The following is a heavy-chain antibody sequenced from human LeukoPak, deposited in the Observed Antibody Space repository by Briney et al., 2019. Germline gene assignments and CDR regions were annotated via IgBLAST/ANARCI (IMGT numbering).Heavy chain of an antibody. CDR2: IWYDESKQ. CDR3: ARDAFRDRYSGWRDFDY. CDR1: GFTFSSYS. D-gene: IGHD6-19*01. V-gene: IGHV3-33*08. Sequence: PGGSLRLSCAASGFTFSSYSMNWVRQAPGKGLEWVAVIWYDESKQYYADSVKGRFVISRDISKNTLYLQMNNLRVEDTAVYYCARDAFRDRYSGWRDFDYWGQGALVTVSS. J-gene: IGHJ4*02.